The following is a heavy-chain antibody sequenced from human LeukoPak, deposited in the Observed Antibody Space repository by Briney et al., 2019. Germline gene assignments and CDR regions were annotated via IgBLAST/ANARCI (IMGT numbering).Heavy chain of an antibody. D-gene: IGHD3-3*01. J-gene: IGHJ4*02. CDR1: GGSISSYY. CDR3: ARDAFPSYDFWSGYGH. CDR2: IYTSGST. Sequence: PSETLSLTCTVSGGSISSYYWSWIRQPAGKGLEGIGRIYTSGSTNYNPSLTSRVTMSVGTSKNQFSLKLSSVTAADTAVYYCARDAFPSYDFWSGYGHWGQGTLVTVSS. V-gene: IGHV4-4*07.